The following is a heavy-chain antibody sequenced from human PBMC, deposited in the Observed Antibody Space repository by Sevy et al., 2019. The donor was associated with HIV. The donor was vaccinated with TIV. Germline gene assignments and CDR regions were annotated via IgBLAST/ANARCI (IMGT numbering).Heavy chain of an antibody. CDR2: ISSSGSTI. CDR3: ASGITIFGVVTPDY. D-gene: IGHD3-3*01. J-gene: IGHJ4*02. Sequence: GGSLRLSCVASGFTFSDYYMSWIRQAPGKGLEWVSYISSSGSTIYYADSVKGRFTISRDNAKNSLYLQMNSLRAEDTAVYYCASGITIFGVVTPDYWGQGTLVTVSS. V-gene: IGHV3-11*01. CDR1: GFTFSDYY.